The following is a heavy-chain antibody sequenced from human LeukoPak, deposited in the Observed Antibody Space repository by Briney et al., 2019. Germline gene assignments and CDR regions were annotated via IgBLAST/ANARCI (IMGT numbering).Heavy chain of an antibody. CDR2: ISTYNGNT. D-gene: IGHD6-13*01. CDR1: GYTFTSYG. Sequence: ASVKVSCKASGYTFTSYGISWVRQAPGQGLEWMGWISTYNGNTNYAQKLQGRVTMTTDTSTSTAYMELRSLRSDDTAVYYCARDLSRQQPYGMDVWGQGTTDTVSS. V-gene: IGHV1-18*01. CDR3: ARDLSRQQPYGMDV. J-gene: IGHJ6*02.